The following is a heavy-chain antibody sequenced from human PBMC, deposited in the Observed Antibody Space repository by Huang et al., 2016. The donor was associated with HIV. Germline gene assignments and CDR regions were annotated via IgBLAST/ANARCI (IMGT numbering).Heavy chain of an antibody. J-gene: IGHJ4*02. CDR2: ISWDSGSI. D-gene: IGHD3-22*01. CDR1: GFTFDDYA. V-gene: IGHV3-9*01. CDR3: AKDRLLYYYDSSGYIDY. Sequence: EVQLVESGGGLVQPGRSLRLSCAASGFTFDDYALHWVRQGPGKGLEWVAGISWDSGSIGYADSVKGRFTISRDNAKNSLYLQMNSLRAEDTALYYCAKDRLLYYYDSSGYIDYWGQGTLVTVSS.